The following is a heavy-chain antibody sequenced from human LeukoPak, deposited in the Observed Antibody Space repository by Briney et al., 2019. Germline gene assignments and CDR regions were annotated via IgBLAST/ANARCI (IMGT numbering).Heavy chain of an antibody. V-gene: IGHV3-21*01. Sequence: GGSLRLSCAASGFTFSRYSMNWVRQAPGKGLEWVSSISSSSSYIYHADSVKGRFTISRDNAKNSLYLQMNSLRAEDTAVYYCARGGSSTILNYFDYWGQGTLVTVSS. J-gene: IGHJ4*02. CDR1: GFTFSRYS. CDR3: ARGGSSTILNYFDY. D-gene: IGHD2-2*01. CDR2: ISSSSSYI.